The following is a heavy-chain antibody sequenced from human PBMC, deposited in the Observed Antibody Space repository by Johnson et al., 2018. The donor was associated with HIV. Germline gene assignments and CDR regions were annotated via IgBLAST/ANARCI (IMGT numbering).Heavy chain of an antibody. J-gene: IGHJ3*02. V-gene: IGHV3-33*05. D-gene: IGHD6-13*01. CDR2: MSYDGSNK. Sequence: QVQLVESGGGVVQPGGSLRLSCAASGFTFSSYGMHWVRQAPGKGLEWVAVMSYDGSNKYYADSVRGRFTISRDNAKNSLYLQMNSLRAEDTALYYCTRARYSSSWYNGDAFDIWGQGTMVTVSS. CDR3: TRARYSSSWYNGDAFDI. CDR1: GFTFSSYG.